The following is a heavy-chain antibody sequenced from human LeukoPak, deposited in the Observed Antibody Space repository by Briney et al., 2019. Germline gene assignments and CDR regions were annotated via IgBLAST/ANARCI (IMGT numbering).Heavy chain of an antibody. D-gene: IGHD3-9*01. V-gene: IGHV1-18*01. CDR3: AKGPRYFDRLDDAFDI. CDR1: GYTFTSYG. J-gene: IGHJ3*02. CDR2: ISAYNGNT. Sequence: GASVKVSCKASGYTFTSYGISWVRQAPGQGLEWMGWISAYNGNTNYAQKLQGRVTMTTDTSTSTAYMELRSLRSDDTAVYYCAKGPRYFDRLDDAFDIWGQGTMVTVSS.